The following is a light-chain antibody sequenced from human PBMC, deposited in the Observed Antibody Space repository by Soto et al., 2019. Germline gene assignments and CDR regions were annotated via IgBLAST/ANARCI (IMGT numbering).Light chain of an antibody. V-gene: IGKV1-5*01. CDR2: DAS. CDR3: QQYNSYPWT. Sequence: DIQMTQSPSTLSASVVDRVTITCLASQSISSWLAWYQQKPGKAPKLLIYDASSLESGVPSRFSGSGPGTEFTLTISSLQPDDFATYYCQQYNSYPWTFGQGTKVDIK. J-gene: IGKJ1*01. CDR1: QSISSW.